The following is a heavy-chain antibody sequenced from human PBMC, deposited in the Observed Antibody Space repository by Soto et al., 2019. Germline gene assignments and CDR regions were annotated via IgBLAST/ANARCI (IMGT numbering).Heavy chain of an antibody. V-gene: IGHV3-30-3*01. J-gene: IGHJ4*02. CDR2: ISYDGSNK. Sequence: GGSLRLSCAASGFTFSSYAMHWVRQAPGKGLEWVAVISYDGSNKYYADSVKGRFTISRDNSKNTLYLQMNSLRAEDTAVYYCASGGVLSAWLVPFDYWGQGTLVTVSS. CDR1: GFTFSSYA. D-gene: IGHD6-19*01. CDR3: ASGGVLSAWLVPFDY.